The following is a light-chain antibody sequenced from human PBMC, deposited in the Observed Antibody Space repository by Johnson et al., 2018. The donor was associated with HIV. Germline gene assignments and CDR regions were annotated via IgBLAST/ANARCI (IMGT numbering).Light chain of an antibody. J-gene: IGLJ1*01. V-gene: IGLV1-51*01. CDR3: GTWDSSLSALYV. CDR2: DNN. Sequence: QSVLTQAPSVSAAPGQKVTISCSGSSSNIGNNYVSWFQQLPGTAHKLLIYDNNKRPSGIPDRFSGSKSGTSATLGITGLQTGDEADYYCGTWDSSLSALYVFGTSTKVTLL. CDR1: SSNIGNNY.